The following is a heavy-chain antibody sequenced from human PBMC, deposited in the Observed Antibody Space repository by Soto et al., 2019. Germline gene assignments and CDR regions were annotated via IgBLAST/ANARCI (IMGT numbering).Heavy chain of an antibody. CDR3: ARGFGEFNYYGMDV. D-gene: IGHD3-10*01. CDR1: GYTFTGYY. Sequence: QVQLVQSGAEVKKPGASVKVSCKASGYTFTGYYMHWVRQAPGQGLEWMGWINPNSGDTNYAQKFQGWVTMTRDTSISTAYMELSRLRSDDTAVYYCARGFGEFNYYGMDVWGQGTTVTVSS. V-gene: IGHV1-2*04. J-gene: IGHJ6*02. CDR2: INPNSGDT.